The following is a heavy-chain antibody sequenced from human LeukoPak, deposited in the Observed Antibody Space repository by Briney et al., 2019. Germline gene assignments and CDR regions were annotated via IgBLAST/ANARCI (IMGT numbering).Heavy chain of an antibody. CDR3: ARGYCSSTSCSDDAFDI. D-gene: IGHD2-2*01. CDR1: GFTFSSYW. J-gene: IGHJ3*02. Sequence: GGSLRLSCAASGFTFSSYWMTWVRQAPGKGLEWVSSISSSSSYIYYADSVKGRFTISRDNAKNSLYLQMNSLRAEDTAVYYCARGYCSSTSCSDDAFDIWGQGTMVTVSS. V-gene: IGHV3-21*01. CDR2: ISSSSSYI.